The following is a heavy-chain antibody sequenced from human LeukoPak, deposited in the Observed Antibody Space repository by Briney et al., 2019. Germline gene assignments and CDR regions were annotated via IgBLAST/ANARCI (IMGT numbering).Heavy chain of an antibody. Sequence: SETLSLTCAVSGYSISSGYYWGWIRQSPGKGLEWIGSIYHSGTTYYNPSLKSRVTVSVDRSRNQFSLNLTSVTAADTAVFYCARESGGGTNSGPDYGGQGTWATFPS. CDR3: ARESGGGTNSGPDY. J-gene: IGHJ4*02. D-gene: IGHD6-25*01. CDR1: GYSISSGYY. CDR2: IYHSGTT. V-gene: IGHV4-38-2*02.